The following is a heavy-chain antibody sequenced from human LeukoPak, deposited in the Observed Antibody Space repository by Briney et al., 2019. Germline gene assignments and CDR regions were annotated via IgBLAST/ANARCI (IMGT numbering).Heavy chain of an antibody. CDR3: ARDSDVVVVAAMISPFDI. D-gene: IGHD2-15*01. Sequence: RASVKVSCKASGYTFTSYGISWVRQAPGQGLEWMGWISAYNGNTNYAQKLQGRVTMTTDTSTSTTYMELRSLRSDDTAVYYCARDSDVVVVAAMISPFDIWGQGTMVTVSS. CDR1: GYTFTSYG. CDR2: ISAYNGNT. J-gene: IGHJ3*02. V-gene: IGHV1-18*01.